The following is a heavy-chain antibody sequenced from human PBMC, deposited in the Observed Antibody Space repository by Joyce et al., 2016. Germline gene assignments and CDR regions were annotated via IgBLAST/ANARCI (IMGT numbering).Heavy chain of an antibody. CDR1: GFTISGSS. CDR3: SNYDLWSGYSPSRDV. V-gene: IGHV3-73*02. Sequence: EVQLVESGGGLVQPGGSLKLSCAVSGFTISGSSVHWVGQASGKGLEWVGRIRSKANGYATAYAASVKGRFIISIDDSKNTAYLQMNSLKTEDTAVYYCSNYDLWSGYSPSRDVWGQGSTVTVSS. D-gene: IGHD3-3*01. J-gene: IGHJ6*02. CDR2: IRSKANGYAT.